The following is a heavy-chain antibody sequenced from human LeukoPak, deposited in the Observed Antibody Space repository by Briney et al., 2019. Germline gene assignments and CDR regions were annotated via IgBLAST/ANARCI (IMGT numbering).Heavy chain of an antibody. CDR1: GYSISSGYF. Sequence: PSETLSLTCAVPGYSISSGYFWVWIRQPPGKGLEWIGSIYHTGATYYNPSLRSPVTISVDTSKNQFPLELNSVTAAGTAVYYCARDLGLTISDNWFDPWGQGTLVTVSS. J-gene: IGHJ5*02. V-gene: IGHV4-38-2*02. CDR2: IYHTGAT. D-gene: IGHD3-9*01. CDR3: ARDLGLTISDNWFDP.